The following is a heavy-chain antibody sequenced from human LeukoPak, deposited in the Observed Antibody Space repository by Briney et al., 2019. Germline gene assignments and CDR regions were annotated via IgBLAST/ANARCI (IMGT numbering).Heavy chain of an antibody. CDR3: ARLEKFQLLSLAFDI. CDR2: MYPGDSDI. D-gene: IGHD2/OR15-2a*01. Sequence: GESLKISCKGFGYTFSTNWIGWVRQMPGKGLEWMGIMYPGDSDIRYSPSLQGQVTISADKSISTAYLQLSSLEASDTAVYYCARLEKFQLLSLAFDIWDQGTVVTVSS. CDR1: GYTFSTNW. J-gene: IGHJ3*02. V-gene: IGHV5-51*01.